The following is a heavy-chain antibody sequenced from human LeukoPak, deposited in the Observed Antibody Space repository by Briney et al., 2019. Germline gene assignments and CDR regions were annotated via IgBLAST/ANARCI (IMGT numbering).Heavy chain of an antibody. CDR3: AGGEYSSSWLFDY. J-gene: IGHJ4*02. Sequence: ASVKVSCKASGYTFTSYDINWGRQATGQGLEWMGWMNPNSGNTGYAQKFQGRVTITRNTSISTAYMELSSLRSEDTAVYYCAGGEYSSSWLFDYWGQGTLVTVSS. CDR2: MNPNSGNT. D-gene: IGHD6-13*01. CDR1: GYTFTSYD. V-gene: IGHV1-8*03.